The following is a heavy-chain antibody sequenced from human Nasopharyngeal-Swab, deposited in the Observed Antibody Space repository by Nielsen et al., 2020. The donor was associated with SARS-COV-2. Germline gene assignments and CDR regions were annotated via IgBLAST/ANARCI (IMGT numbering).Heavy chain of an antibody. CDR2: IYYSGST. CDR3: ARDRSSWYPYYFDY. V-gene: IGHV4-39*07. Sequence: WIRQSPGKGLEWIGSIYYSGSTYYNPSLKSRVTISVDTSKNQFSLKLSSVTAADTAVYYCARDRSSWYPYYFDYWGQGTLVTVSS. J-gene: IGHJ4*02. D-gene: IGHD6-13*01.